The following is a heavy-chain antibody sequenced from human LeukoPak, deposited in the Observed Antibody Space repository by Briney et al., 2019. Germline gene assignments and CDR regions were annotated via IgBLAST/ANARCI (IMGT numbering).Heavy chain of an antibody. Sequence: PGGSLRLSCTASGFPFGDYAMSWVRQAPGKGLEWVGFIRSKAYGGTTEYAASVKGRFTISRDDSKSIAYLQMNSLKTEDTAVYYCTRVVGYCSGGSCYSAAFDIWGQGTMVTVSS. D-gene: IGHD2-15*01. CDR1: GFPFGDYA. J-gene: IGHJ3*02. CDR2: IRSKAYGGTT. CDR3: TRVVGYCSGGSCYSAAFDI. V-gene: IGHV3-49*04.